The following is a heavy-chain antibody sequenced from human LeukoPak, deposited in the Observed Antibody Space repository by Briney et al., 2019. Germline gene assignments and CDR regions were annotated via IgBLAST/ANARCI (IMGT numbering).Heavy chain of an antibody. J-gene: IGHJ4*02. CDR2: MNPNSGNT. V-gene: IGHV1-8*01. Sequence: GSSFEVSWKASGYTFPSYDINWVRQATGQRLKWIGWMNPNSGNTGYAQKFQGRVTMTRNTSISTAYMELSSLRSEDTAVYYCARPLRSGYYLAFDYWGQGTLVTVSS. D-gene: IGHD3-22*01. CDR1: GYTFPSYD. CDR3: ARPLRSGYYLAFDY.